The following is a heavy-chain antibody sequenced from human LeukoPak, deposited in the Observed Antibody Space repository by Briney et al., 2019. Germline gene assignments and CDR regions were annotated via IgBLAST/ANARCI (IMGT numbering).Heavy chain of an antibody. V-gene: IGHV4-34*01. Sequence: SKTLSLTCAVYGGSFSGYYWSWIRQPPGKGLEWIGEINHSGSTNYNPSLKSRVTISVDKSKNQFPLKLSSVTAADTAVYYCARGGWYYDSSGLNWFDPWGQGTLVTVSS. J-gene: IGHJ5*02. D-gene: IGHD3-22*01. CDR3: ARGGWYYDSSGLNWFDP. CDR2: INHSGST. CDR1: GGSFSGYY.